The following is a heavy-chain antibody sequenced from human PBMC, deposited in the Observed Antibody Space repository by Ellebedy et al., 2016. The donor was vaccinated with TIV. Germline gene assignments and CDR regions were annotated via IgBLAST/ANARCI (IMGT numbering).Heavy chain of an antibody. CDR2: IWYDGSNK. Sequence: GGSLRLSCAASGFTFSSYGMHWVRQAPGKGLEWVAVIWYDGSNKYYADSVKGRFTISRDNSKNTLYLQMNSLRAEDTAVYYCARDHDYSNYEGYYYYGMDVWGQGTTVTVSS. D-gene: IGHD4-11*01. J-gene: IGHJ6*02. CDR3: ARDHDYSNYEGYYYYGMDV. CDR1: GFTFSSYG. V-gene: IGHV3-33*01.